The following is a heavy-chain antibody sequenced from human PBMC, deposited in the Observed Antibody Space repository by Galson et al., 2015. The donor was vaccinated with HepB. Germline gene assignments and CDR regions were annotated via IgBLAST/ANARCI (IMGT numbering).Heavy chain of an antibody. V-gene: IGHV3-48*02. Sequence: SLRLSCAASGFTFSSYSMNWVRQAPGKGLEWVSYISSSSSTIYYADSVKGRFTISRDNAKNSLYLQMNSLRDEDTAVYYCARDRGHSYYYDSSGSTAFDYWGQGTLVTVSS. CDR3: ARDRGHSYYYDSSGSTAFDY. J-gene: IGHJ4*02. D-gene: IGHD3-22*01. CDR1: GFTFSSYS. CDR2: ISSSSSTI.